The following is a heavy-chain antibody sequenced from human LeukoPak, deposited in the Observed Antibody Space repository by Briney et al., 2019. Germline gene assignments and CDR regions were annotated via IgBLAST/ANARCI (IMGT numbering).Heavy chain of an antibody. V-gene: IGHV4-39*01. D-gene: IGHD5-18*01. CDR1: GGSISSSSAY. J-gene: IGHJ4*02. Sequence: ASETLSLTCTVSGGSISSSSAYWGWIRQPPGKGVEWLGCIYYSKNTYYNPSLKSRVTISADTSKNQFSLTLGSVSATDTAVYYCVSPRGFSYGYFDYWGQGNLVTVSS. CDR3: VSPRGFSYGYFDY. CDR2: IYYSKNT.